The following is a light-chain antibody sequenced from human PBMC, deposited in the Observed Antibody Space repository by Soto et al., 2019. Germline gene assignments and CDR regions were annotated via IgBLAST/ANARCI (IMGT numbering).Light chain of an antibody. Sequence: EIVLTQSPGTLSLSPGERATLSCRASQSVSRSYLAWYQQKPGQAPRLLIYGASSRATGIPDRFSGSGSGTDFTLTISKLEPEDSAVYYCQQYDGSPPLTFGPGTKVDIK. CDR3: QQYDGSPPLT. V-gene: IGKV3-20*01. CDR2: GAS. CDR1: QSVSRSY. J-gene: IGKJ3*01.